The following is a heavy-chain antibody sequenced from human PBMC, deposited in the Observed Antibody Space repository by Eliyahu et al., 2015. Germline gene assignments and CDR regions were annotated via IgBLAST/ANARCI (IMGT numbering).Heavy chain of an antibody. CDR3: ARRQFLGLFNAFDF. Sequence: EVQLAQSAAEVKKAGESLRISCRASGYNLGTYWIAWVRQKPGKGLEYMGIIHPGDSDIRYSPSLQGQFTISADNSVNTAYLQWRSLGASDSAVYFCARRQFLGLFNAFDFWGQGSNVTVSS. V-gene: IGHV5-51*03. CDR1: GYNLGTYW. J-gene: IGHJ3*01. D-gene: IGHD3-3*01. CDR2: IHPGDSDI.